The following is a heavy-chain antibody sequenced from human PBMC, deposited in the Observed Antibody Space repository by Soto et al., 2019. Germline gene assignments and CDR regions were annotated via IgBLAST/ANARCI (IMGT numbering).Heavy chain of an antibody. D-gene: IGHD3-3*01. CDR3: ARGNDFWSGYSTLTYYGLDV. J-gene: IGHJ6*02. V-gene: IGHV4-30-4*01. Sequence: PSETLSLTCSVSGGSISSGDYYWSWVRQPPQKGLEWIGYIYYSGSTYYNPSLKSRVTISVDTAKSQFSLNLSSVTAADTAVYYCARGNDFWSGYSTLTYYGLDVWGQGTTVTVSS. CDR1: GGSISSGDYY. CDR2: IYYSGST.